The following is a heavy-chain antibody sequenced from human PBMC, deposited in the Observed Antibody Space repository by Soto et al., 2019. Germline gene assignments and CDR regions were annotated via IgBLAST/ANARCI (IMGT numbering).Heavy chain of an antibody. V-gene: IGHV3-74*01. J-gene: IGHJ4*02. Sequence: EVQLVESGGGLVQPGGSLRLSCEASGFTFSTFWMHWVRQAPGKGLVWVSRINSDGSSTNYADSVKGRVTISRDNAKNTLYLKLDRPRPEDTAVYYCARDFEYWGQGTLVTVSS. CDR2: INSDGSST. CDR1: GFTFSTFW. CDR3: ARDFEY.